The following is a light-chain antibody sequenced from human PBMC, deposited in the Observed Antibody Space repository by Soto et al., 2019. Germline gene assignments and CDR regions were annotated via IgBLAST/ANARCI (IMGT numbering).Light chain of an antibody. CDR3: QHCQPYGDSPPLT. J-gene: IGKJ4*01. CDR1: QSVSGW. CDR2: DAS. V-gene: IGKV1-5*01. Sequence: DVQMTQSPSTLSASVGDTVTVTCRASQSVSGWLAWYQQKPGEAPKLLIYDASALPRGVPSRFSGSGSGTDFTLTISRLEPEDFAVYYCQHCQPYGDSPPLTFGGGTKV.